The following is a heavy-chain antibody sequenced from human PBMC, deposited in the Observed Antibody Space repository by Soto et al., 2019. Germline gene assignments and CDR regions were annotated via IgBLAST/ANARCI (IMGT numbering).Heavy chain of an antibody. Sequence: GGSLRLSCAASGFTVSSNYMSWVRQAPGKGLEWVSVIYSGGSTYYADSVKGRFTISRDNPKNTLYLQMNSLRAEDTAVYYCARAYCGGDCYPYYYYYMDVWGKGTTVTVSS. CDR1: GFTVSSNY. CDR3: ARAYCGGDCYPYYYYYMDV. D-gene: IGHD2-21*02. V-gene: IGHV3-66*02. J-gene: IGHJ6*03. CDR2: IYSGGST.